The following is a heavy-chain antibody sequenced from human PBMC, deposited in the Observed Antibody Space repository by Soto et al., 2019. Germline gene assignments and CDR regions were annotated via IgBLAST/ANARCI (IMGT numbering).Heavy chain of an antibody. CDR3: AREYSSSWYSSYYYYYGMDV. CDR2: IIPIFGTA. Sequence: SVKVSCKASGGTFSSYAISWVRQAPGQGLEWMGGIIPIFGTANYAQKFQGRVTITADESTSTAYMELSSLRSEDTAVYYCAREYSSSWYSSYYYYYGMDVWGQGTTVTVSS. V-gene: IGHV1-69*13. CDR1: GGTFSSYA. D-gene: IGHD6-13*01. J-gene: IGHJ6*02.